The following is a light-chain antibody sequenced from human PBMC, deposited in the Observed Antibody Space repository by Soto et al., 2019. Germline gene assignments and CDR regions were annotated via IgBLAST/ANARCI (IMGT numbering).Light chain of an antibody. CDR2: GAS. CDR3: QQYGSSPPYT. CDR1: QSVSSSY. J-gene: IGKJ2*01. Sequence: EIVLTQSPGTLSLSPGERATLSCRASQSVSSSYLAWYQQKPGQAPRLLIYGASSRATGIPDKFSGSGCGTDFTLTISRLETEDFAVYYCQQYGSSPPYTFGQGTQLEIK. V-gene: IGKV3-20*01.